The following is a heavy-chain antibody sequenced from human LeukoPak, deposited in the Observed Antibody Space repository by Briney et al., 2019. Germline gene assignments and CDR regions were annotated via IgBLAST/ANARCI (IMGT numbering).Heavy chain of an antibody. CDR3: ARDQSGPFDY. CDR2: IIPIFGTA. CDR1: GGTFSSYA. V-gene: IGHV1-69*13. D-gene: IGHD3-3*01. J-gene: IGHJ4*02. Sequence: ASVKVSCKASGGTFSSYAISWVRQAPGQGFEWMGGIIPIFGTANYAQKFQGRVTITADESTSTAYMELSSLRSEDTAVYYCARDQSGPFDYWGQGTLVTVSS.